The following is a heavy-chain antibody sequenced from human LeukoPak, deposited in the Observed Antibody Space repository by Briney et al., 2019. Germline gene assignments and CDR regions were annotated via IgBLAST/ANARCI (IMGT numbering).Heavy chain of an antibody. D-gene: IGHD3-10*01. CDR3: ARAVYGSGSPPPYYYYGMDV. CDR1: GGSISSGSYY. V-gene: IGHV4-61*02. J-gene: IGHJ6*02. CDR2: IYTSGST. Sequence: SQTLSLTCTVSGGSISSGSYYWSWIRQPAGKGLEWIGRIYTSGSTNYNPSLKSRVTISVDTSKNQFSLKLSSVTAADTAVYYCARAVYGSGSPPPYYYYGMDVWGQGTTVTVPS.